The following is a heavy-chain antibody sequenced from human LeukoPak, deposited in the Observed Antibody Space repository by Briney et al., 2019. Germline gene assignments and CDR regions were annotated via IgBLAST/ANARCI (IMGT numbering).Heavy chain of an antibody. CDR3: ARGINCSGGSCAFDY. CDR2: IYYSGTT. J-gene: IGHJ4*02. CDR1: GGSISSGGYS. V-gene: IGHV4-30-4*07. D-gene: IGHD2-15*01. Sequence: KSSQTLSLTCAVSGGSISSGGYSWSWIRQPPGKGLEWIGYIYYSGTTYYNPSLKSRLTMSVDTSKNQFSLKLSSVTAADTAVYYCARGINCSGGSCAFDYWGQGTLVTVSS.